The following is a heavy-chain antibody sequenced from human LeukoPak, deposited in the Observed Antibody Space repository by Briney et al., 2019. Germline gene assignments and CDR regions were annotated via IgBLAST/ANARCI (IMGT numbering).Heavy chain of an antibody. Sequence: GGSLRLSCAASGFTFSSYGMHWVRQAPGKGLEWVAVISYDGSNKYYADSVKGRFTISRDNSKNTLYLQMNSLRAEDTAVYYCAKDMDYDSSGSFDYWGQGTLVTVSS. D-gene: IGHD3-22*01. CDR2: ISYDGSNK. J-gene: IGHJ4*02. V-gene: IGHV3-30*18. CDR3: AKDMDYDSSGSFDY. CDR1: GFTFSSYG.